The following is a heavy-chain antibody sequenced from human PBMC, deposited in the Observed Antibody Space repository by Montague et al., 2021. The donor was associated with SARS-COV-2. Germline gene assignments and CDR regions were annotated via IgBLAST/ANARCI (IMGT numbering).Heavy chain of an antibody. J-gene: IGHJ3*02. D-gene: IGHD3-3*01. CDR2: LFYSVNT. Sequence: SETLSLTCTVSGASITSSNFYWGWIRQPPGKGLEWIGSLFYSVNTYYNPSLKSRVTISVDTSKNQFSLKLTSVTAADTAVYYCARTNYDFWRGLHRGGAFDIWGQGTMVTVSS. CDR1: GASITSSNFY. CDR3: ARTNYDFWRGLHRGGAFDI. V-gene: IGHV4-39*01.